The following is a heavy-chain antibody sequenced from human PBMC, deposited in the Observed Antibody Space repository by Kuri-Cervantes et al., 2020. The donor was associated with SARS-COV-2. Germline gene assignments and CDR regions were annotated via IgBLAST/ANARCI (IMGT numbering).Heavy chain of an antibody. V-gene: IGHV4-34*01. D-gene: IGHD2-15*01. J-gene: IGHJ5*02. CDR3: ARGRQFWDIVVVVAARWFDP. CDR2: INHSGST. Sequence: ESLKISCAVYGGSFSGYYWSWIRQPPGKGLEWIGEINHSGSTNYNPSLKSRVTISVDTSKNQFSLKLSSVTAADKAVYYFARGRQFWDIVVVVAARWFDPWGQGTLVTVSS. CDR1: GGSFSGYY.